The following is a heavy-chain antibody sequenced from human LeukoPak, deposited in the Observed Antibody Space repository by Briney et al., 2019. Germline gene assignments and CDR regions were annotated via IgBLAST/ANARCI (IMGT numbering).Heavy chain of an antibody. D-gene: IGHD6-19*01. CDR3: ARDGEEQWLAYYFDY. CDR1: GFTFSSYG. Sequence: PGGSLRLSCAASGFTFSSYGMHWVRQAPGKGLEWVTVIWYDGSNKYYADSVKGRFTISRGNSKNTLYLQMNSLRAEDTAVYYCARDGEEQWLAYYFDYWGQGTLVTVSS. CDR2: IWYDGSNK. V-gene: IGHV3-33*01. J-gene: IGHJ4*02.